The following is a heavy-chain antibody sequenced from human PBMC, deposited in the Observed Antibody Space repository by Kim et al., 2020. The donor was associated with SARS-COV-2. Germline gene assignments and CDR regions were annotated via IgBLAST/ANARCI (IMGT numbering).Heavy chain of an antibody. Sequence: GGSLRLSCAASGFTFSNYDMSWIRQAPGKGLEWLSYISSSSSYTKYADSVKGRFTISRDNAKNSLYLQMNSLRAEDTAVYYCARGGGSGSYYGTDYWGQGTLVTVSS. J-gene: IGHJ4*02. D-gene: IGHD1-26*01. V-gene: IGHV3-11*05. CDR1: GFTFSNYD. CDR3: ARGGGSGSYYGTDY. CDR2: ISSSSSYT.